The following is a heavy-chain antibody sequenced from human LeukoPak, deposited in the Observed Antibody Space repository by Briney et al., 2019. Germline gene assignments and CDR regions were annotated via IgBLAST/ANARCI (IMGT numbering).Heavy chain of an antibody. D-gene: IGHD3-10*01. CDR2: MSSSDDGR. J-gene: IGHJ4*02. V-gene: IGHV3-23*01. Sequence: PGGSLRLSCAASGFTFSSYSMNWVRQAPGKGLEWVSAMSSSDDGRYYAASVRGRFTISRDTSRGTLYLQMNSLRAEDAAVYYCAKDRGIISDYWGQGTLVTVSS. CDR1: GFTFSSYS. CDR3: AKDRGIISDY.